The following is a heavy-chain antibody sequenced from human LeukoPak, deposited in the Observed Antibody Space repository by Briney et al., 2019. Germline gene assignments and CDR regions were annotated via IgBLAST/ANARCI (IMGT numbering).Heavy chain of an antibody. D-gene: IGHD6-13*01. J-gene: IGHJ4*02. CDR3: ARGPSSNWSGLDF. CDR2: ISPTGSTT. CDR1: GFTFSSYG. V-gene: IGHV3-74*01. Sequence: GGSLRLSCAASGFTFSSYGMHWVRQLPGKGLVWVSRISPTGSTTSYADSVKGRFTVSRDNAKNTLYLQVNNLRAEDTAVYYCARGPSSNWSGLDFWGQGTLLTVSS.